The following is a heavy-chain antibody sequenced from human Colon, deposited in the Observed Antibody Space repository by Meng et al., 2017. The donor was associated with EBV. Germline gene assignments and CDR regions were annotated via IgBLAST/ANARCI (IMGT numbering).Heavy chain of an antibody. CDR3: ARVSSGWDYFDY. CDR1: GGSVSSGGYY. Sequence: QVQLQDSGPGLVKPSQTLSLPCTVSGGSVSSGGYYWTWIRQHPGKGLEWFGHIYYSGSTFYNPSLKRRVIISIDTSKNQFPLNLRSVTAADTAVYYCARVSSGWDYFDYWGQGTLVTVSS. CDR2: IYYSGST. V-gene: IGHV4-31*03. D-gene: IGHD6-19*01. J-gene: IGHJ4*02.